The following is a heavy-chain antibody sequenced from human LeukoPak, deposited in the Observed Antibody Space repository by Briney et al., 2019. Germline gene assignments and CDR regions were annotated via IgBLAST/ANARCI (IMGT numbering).Heavy chain of an antibody. Sequence: GESLKISCKGSGYSFTSYWIGWGRQMPGKGLEWMGIIYPGDSDTRYSPSLQGQVTISADKSISTAYLQWSSLKASDTAMYYCARGLGFNWNYIDYWGQGTLVTVSS. D-gene: IGHD1-20*01. CDR2: IYPGDSDT. CDR3: ARGLGFNWNYIDY. V-gene: IGHV5-51*01. CDR1: GYSFTSYW. J-gene: IGHJ4*02.